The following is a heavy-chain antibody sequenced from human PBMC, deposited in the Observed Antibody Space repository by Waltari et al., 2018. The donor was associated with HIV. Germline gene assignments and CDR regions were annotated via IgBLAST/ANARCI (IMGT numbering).Heavy chain of an antibody. CDR2: IYYSGRT. D-gene: IGHD3-10*01. Sequence: QLQLQESGPGLVKPSETLSLTCTVSGGSISSSSYYWGWIRQPPGKGLEWIGSIYYSGRTSYNPSLKSRVTISVDTSKNQFSLKLSSVTAADTAVYYCAVGWFRDRTGGDDAFDIWGQGTMVTVSS. CDR1: GGSISSSSYY. J-gene: IGHJ3*02. V-gene: IGHV4-39*01. CDR3: AVGWFRDRTGGDDAFDI.